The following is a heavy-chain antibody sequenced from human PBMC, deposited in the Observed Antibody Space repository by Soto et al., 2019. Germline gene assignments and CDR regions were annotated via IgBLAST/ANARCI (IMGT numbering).Heavy chain of an antibody. CDR1: GGSFSGYY. Sequence: SETLSLTCAVYGGSFSGYYWSWIRQPPGKGLEWIGEINHSGSTNYNPSLKSRVTVSVDTSKNQFSLKLSSVTAADTAVYYCARGRYYDFWSGYYAGAFDYWGQGTLVTVSS. CDR3: ARGRYYDFWSGYYAGAFDY. J-gene: IGHJ4*02. CDR2: INHSGST. D-gene: IGHD3-3*01. V-gene: IGHV4-34*01.